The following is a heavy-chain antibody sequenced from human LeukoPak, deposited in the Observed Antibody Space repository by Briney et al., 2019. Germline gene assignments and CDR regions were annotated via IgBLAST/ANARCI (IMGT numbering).Heavy chain of an antibody. J-gene: IGHJ4*02. CDR1: GFTFSSYE. CDR3: ARGWISDSFDY. Sequence: GGSLRLSCAASGFTFSSYEMNWVRQAPGKGLEWVSYISSSGGNIYYADSVKGRFTISRDNAKNSLYLQMNSLRAEDTAVYYCARGWISDSFDYWGRGTLVTVSS. CDR2: ISSSGGNI. V-gene: IGHV3-48*03. D-gene: IGHD5-12*01.